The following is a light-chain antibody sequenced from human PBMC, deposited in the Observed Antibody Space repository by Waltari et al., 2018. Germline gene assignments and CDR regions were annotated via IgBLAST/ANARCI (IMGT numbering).Light chain of an antibody. Sequence: DIVMTQSPDSLAVSLGERATINCESSQSVLYSSNNKNYLAWYQQKPGQPPKLLIYWASTRDSGVPDRFSGSGSGTDFTLSISSLQAEDVAFYYCQQYDASPLTFGGGTKVEI. CDR1: QSVLYSSNNKNY. CDR2: WAS. V-gene: IGKV4-1*01. CDR3: QQYDASPLT. J-gene: IGKJ4*01.